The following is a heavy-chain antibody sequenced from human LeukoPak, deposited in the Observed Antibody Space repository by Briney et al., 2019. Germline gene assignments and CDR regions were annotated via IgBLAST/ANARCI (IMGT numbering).Heavy chain of an antibody. V-gene: IGHV4-39*07. Sequence: SETLSLTCSVSGGSISSSSYYWSWIRQPPGKGLEWIGEINHSGSTNYNPSLKSRVTISIDTSKNQFSLKLSSVTAADTAVYYCARGGYSSGWYQHRGDWFDPWGQGTLVTASS. D-gene: IGHD6-19*01. CDR3: ARGGYSSGWYQHRGDWFDP. CDR2: INHSGST. J-gene: IGHJ5*02. CDR1: GGSISSSSYY.